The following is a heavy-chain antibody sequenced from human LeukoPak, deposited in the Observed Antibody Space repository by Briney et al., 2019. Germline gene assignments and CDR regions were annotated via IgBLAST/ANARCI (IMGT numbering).Heavy chain of an antibody. V-gene: IGHV3-30*18. CDR1: GFTFSSYG. J-gene: IGHJ3*02. Sequence: GALRLSCAASGFTFSSYGMHWVRQAPGKGLEWVAVISYDGSNKYYADSVKGRFTISRDNSKNTLYLQMNSLRAEDTAVYYCAKAWLGTAMVTGMVAFDIWGQGTMVTVSS. D-gene: IGHD5-18*01. CDR2: ISYDGSNK. CDR3: AKAWLGTAMVTGMVAFDI.